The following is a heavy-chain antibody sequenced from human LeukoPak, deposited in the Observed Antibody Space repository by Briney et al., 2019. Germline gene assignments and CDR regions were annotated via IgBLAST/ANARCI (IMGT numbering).Heavy chain of an antibody. D-gene: IGHD2-15*01. J-gene: IGHJ5*02. CDR2: IWYDGSKT. CDR3: ARDGSGGAYAWFDP. CDR1: GFTFNNYG. Sequence: GRSLRLSCAASGFTFNNYGFHWVRQAPGKGLEWVAVIWYDGSKTYYVDSVKGRFTISRDNSKNTVYLQMNSLRAEDTAMYHCARDGSGGAYAWFDPWGQGTLVTVSS. V-gene: IGHV3-33*01.